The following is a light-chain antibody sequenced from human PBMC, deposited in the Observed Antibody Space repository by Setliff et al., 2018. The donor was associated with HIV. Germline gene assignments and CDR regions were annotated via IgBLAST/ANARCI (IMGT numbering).Light chain of an antibody. Sequence: QSALTQPASVSGSPGQSITISCTGTSSDVGGYNSVSWYQQHPGKAPKVIIYEVTDRPSGVSDRFSGSKSGNTASLTISVLQAEDEADYYCSSYTSRNSYVFGAGTKGTVL. CDR3: SSYTSRNSYV. CDR2: EVT. CDR1: SSDVGGYNS. J-gene: IGLJ1*01. V-gene: IGLV2-14*01.